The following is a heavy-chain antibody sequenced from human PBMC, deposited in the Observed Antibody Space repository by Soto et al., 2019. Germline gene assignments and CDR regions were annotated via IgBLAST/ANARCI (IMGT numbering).Heavy chain of an antibody. CDR1: GGSISSYY. J-gene: IGHJ6*02. Sequence: SETLSLTCTVSGGSISSYYWSWIRQPPGKGLEWIGYIYYSGSTNYNPSLKSRVTISVDTSKNQFSLKLSSVTAADTAVYYCARAVGRSPLFYGMDVWGQGTTVTVSS. D-gene: IGHD2-15*01. CDR3: ARAVGRSPLFYGMDV. CDR2: IYYSGST. V-gene: IGHV4-59*12.